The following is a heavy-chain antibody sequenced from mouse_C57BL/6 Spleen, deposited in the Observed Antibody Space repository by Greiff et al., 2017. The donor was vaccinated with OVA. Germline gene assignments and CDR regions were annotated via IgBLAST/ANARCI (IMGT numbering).Heavy chain of an antibody. J-gene: IGHJ2*01. V-gene: IGHV5-6*01. Sequence: EVKLMESGGDLVKPGGSLKLSCAASGFTFSSYGMSWVRQTPDKRLEWVATISSGGSYTYYPDSVKGRFTISRDNAKNTLYLQMSSLKSEDTAMYYCASDGYYVFDYWGQGTTLTVSS. CDR3: ASDGYYVFDY. CDR2: ISSGGSYT. D-gene: IGHD2-3*01. CDR1: GFTFSSYG.